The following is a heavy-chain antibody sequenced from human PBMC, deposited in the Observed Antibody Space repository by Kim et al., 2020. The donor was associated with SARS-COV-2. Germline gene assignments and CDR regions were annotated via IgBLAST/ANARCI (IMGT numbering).Heavy chain of an antibody. D-gene: IGHD3-3*01. V-gene: IGHV4-30-2*01. J-gene: IGHJ5*02. CDR2: IYHSGST. CDR1: GGSISSGGYS. CDR3: ARGGIFGTWFDP. Sequence: SETLSLTCAVSGGSISSGGYSWSWIRQPPGKGLEWIGYIYHSGSTYYNPSLKSRVTISVDRSKNQFSLKLSSVTAADTAVYYCARGGIFGTWFDPWGQGTLVTVSS.